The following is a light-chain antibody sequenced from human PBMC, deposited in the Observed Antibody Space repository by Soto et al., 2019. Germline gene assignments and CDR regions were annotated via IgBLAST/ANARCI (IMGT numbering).Light chain of an antibody. Sequence: IQIAPGPWSLSSSLGDKVTLTCPASQSISSYLNWYQQKPGKAPKLLIYAASSLQSGVPSRFSGSGSGTDFTLTISSLQPEDFATYYCQQSYSTLFTCGPGTKVDIK. CDR3: QQSYSTLFT. CDR2: AAS. J-gene: IGKJ3*01. CDR1: QSISSY. V-gene: IGKV1-39*01.